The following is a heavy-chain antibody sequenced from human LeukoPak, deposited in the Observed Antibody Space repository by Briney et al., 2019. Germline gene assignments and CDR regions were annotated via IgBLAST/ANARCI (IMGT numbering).Heavy chain of an antibody. J-gene: IGHJ4*02. V-gene: IGHV3-48*01. CDR1: GFTFSSYS. CDR3: ARISGYSSGWHGGGDY. Sequence: GGSLRLSCAASGFTFSSYSMNWVRQAPGKGLEWVTYISSSSSTIYYADSVKGRFTISRDNAKNSLYLQMNSLRAEDTAVYYCARISGYSSGWHGGGDYWGQGTLVTVSS. CDR2: ISSSSSTI. D-gene: IGHD6-19*01.